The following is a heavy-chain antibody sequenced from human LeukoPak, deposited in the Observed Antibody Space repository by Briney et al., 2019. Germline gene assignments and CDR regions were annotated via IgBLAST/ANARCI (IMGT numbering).Heavy chain of an antibody. CDR1: GYTFTRYY. J-gene: IGHJ6*03. D-gene: IGHD2-2*01. Sequence: ASVKVSCKASGYTFTRYYVHWVRQAPGQGLEWMGRINPNSGVTNYAQKFQGRVTMTRDTPLSTAYMDLSRLRSDDTAVYYCARDPTTYCSSASCHYYYYYMDVWGKGTTVTVSS. CDR3: ARDPTTYCSSASCHYYYYYMDV. V-gene: IGHV1-2*06. CDR2: INPNSGVT.